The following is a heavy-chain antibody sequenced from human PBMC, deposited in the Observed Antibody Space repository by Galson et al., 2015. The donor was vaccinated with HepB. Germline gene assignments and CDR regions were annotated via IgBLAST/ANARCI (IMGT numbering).Heavy chain of an antibody. Sequence: SLRLSCAASGFTFSSYWMSWVRQAPGKGLGWVANIKQDGSEKYYVDSVKGRFTISRDNAKNSLYLQMNSLRAEDTAVYYCARDSGYYDFWSGYHAPLGYWGQGTLVTVSS. V-gene: IGHV3-7*03. CDR3: ARDSGYYDFWSGYHAPLGY. CDR2: IKQDGSEK. CDR1: GFTFSSYW. D-gene: IGHD3-3*01. J-gene: IGHJ4*02.